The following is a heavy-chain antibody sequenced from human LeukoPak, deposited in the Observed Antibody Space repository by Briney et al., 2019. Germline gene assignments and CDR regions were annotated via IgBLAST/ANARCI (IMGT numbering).Heavy chain of an antibody. Sequence: GGSLRLSCAASGFTFSDHYMDWVRQAPGKGLEWVGRTRNKLKSHTTEYVASVRGRFTISRDDPKNSLYLQMNSLKTEDTALYYCARSHYETSGYFDQDAFDVWGQGTMVTVSA. CDR1: GFTFSDHY. CDR3: ARSHYETSGYFDQDAFDV. D-gene: IGHD3-22*01. J-gene: IGHJ3*01. V-gene: IGHV3-72*01. CDR2: TRNKLKSHTT.